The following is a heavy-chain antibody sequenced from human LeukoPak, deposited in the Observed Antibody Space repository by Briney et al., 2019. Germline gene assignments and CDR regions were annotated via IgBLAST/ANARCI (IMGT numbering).Heavy chain of an antibody. V-gene: IGHV3-9*01. Sequence: GRSLRLSCAASGFTFDDYAMHWVRQAPGKGLEWVSGISWNSGSIGYADSVKGRFTISRDNAKNSLYLQMNSLRAEDTALYYCAKDMAAAAGTVSDYWGQGTLVTVSA. CDR2: ISWNSGSI. D-gene: IGHD6-13*01. J-gene: IGHJ4*02. CDR1: GFTFDDYA. CDR3: AKDMAAAAGTVSDY.